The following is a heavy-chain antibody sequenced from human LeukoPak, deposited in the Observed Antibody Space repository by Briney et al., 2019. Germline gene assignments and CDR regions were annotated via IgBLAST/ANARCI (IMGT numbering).Heavy chain of an antibody. CDR2: IYYSGST. V-gene: IGHV4-39*01. J-gene: IGHJ4*02. D-gene: IGHD3-22*01. CDR3: ARLGSTGYYDSSGSRRAALDY. Sequence: SETLSLTCTVSGGSISSSSYYWGWLRQPPGKGLEWIGSIYYSGSTYFNPSLKSRVTISVNTSKNQFSLKLSAVTAADTAVYYCARLGSTGYYDSSGSRRAALDYWGQGTLVTVSS. CDR1: GGSISSSSYY.